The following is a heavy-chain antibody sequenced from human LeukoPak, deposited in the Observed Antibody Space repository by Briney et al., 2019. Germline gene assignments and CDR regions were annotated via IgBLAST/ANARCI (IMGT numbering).Heavy chain of an antibody. V-gene: IGHV3-48*03. CDR3: VRGRLLRSTKYCDY. Sequence: QAGGSLRLSCAASGFPVNKYEMHWVRQAPGKGLEWVSYIDAGATSTNYADSVWGRFTLSRDNAQNSVHLQMNSLRDEDTAVYYCVRGRLLRSTKYCDYWGQGALVTVSS. J-gene: IGHJ4*02. CDR2: IDAGATST. CDR1: GFPVNKYE. D-gene: IGHD2-21*02.